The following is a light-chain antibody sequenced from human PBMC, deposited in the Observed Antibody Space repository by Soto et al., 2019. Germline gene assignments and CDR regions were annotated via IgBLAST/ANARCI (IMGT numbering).Light chain of an antibody. Sequence: QSALSLPLSASWTPGQRVTIPCSGSSSNIGSNTVNWYQQLPGTAPKLLIYSNNQRPSGVPDRFSGSKSGTSASLAISGLQSEDEADYYCAAWDDSLNGYVFGTGTKVTVL. V-gene: IGLV1-44*01. CDR2: SNN. CDR1: SSNIGSNT. CDR3: AAWDDSLNGYV. J-gene: IGLJ1*01.